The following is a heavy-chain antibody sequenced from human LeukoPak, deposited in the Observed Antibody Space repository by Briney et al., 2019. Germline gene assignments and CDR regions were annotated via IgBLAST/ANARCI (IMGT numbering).Heavy chain of an antibody. CDR1: GGSISSTIYY. D-gene: IGHD6-6*01. Sequence: PSETLSLTCTVSGGSISSTIYYWGWIRQPPGKGLEWIGSIYYSGSTYYNPSLKSRVTISVDTSKNQFSLKLSSVTAADTAVYYCARVEYSSSSAGFRYYYYYMDVWGKGTTVTVSS. V-gene: IGHV4-39*07. J-gene: IGHJ6*03. CDR2: IYYSGST. CDR3: ARVEYSSSSAGFRYYYYYMDV.